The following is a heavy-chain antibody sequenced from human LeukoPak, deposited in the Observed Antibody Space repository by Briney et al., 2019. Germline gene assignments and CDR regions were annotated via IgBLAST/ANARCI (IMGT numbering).Heavy chain of an antibody. D-gene: IGHD5-12*01. CDR3: ARVRLSSISGYDTLSLTEFDY. Sequence: ASVKVSCKASGYTFTGYYMHWVRQAPGQGLEWMGWINPNSGGTNYAQKFQGRVTMTRDTSISTAYMELSRLRSDDTAVYYCARVRLSSISGYDTLSLTEFDYWGQGTLVTVSS. V-gene: IGHV1-2*02. CDR2: INPNSGGT. CDR1: GYTFTGYY. J-gene: IGHJ4*02.